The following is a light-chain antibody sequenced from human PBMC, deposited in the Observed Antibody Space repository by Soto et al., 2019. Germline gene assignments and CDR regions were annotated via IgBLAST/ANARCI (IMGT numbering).Light chain of an antibody. CDR3: QHYNNWPRT. J-gene: IGKJ1*01. CDR2: DAS. CDR1: QSVSNN. Sequence: EIVMTQSPATLSVSPGDRVTLSYRASQSVSNNLAWYQQRPGQAPRLLIFDASTRATGIPARFSGSESGTEFTLTISSLQSEDFAVYYCQHYNNWPRTFGQGTKVEVK. V-gene: IGKV3-15*01.